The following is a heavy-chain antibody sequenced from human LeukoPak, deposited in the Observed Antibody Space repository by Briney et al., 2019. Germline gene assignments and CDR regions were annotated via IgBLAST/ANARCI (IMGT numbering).Heavy chain of an antibody. V-gene: IGHV4-59*01. J-gene: IGHJ4*02. D-gene: IGHD5-12*01. CDR2: IYYSGTT. Sequence: SVTLSLSCTVSGGSISNFYWNWLRQPPGKGRVWIGYIYYSGTTKYNPSLSSRVTISVDTSKDQFSLRLTSVTAADTAVYYCARGFDSKSTYFDYWGQGPLVTVSS. CDR3: ARGFDSKSTYFDY. CDR1: GGSISNFY.